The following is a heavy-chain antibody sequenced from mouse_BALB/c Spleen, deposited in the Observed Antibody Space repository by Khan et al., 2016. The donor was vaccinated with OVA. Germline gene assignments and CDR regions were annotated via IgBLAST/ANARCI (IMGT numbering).Heavy chain of an antibody. V-gene: IGHV3-2*02. CDR2: ISYSGST. J-gene: IGHJ4*01. D-gene: IGHD2-3*01. CDR1: GYSITSDYA. Sequence: EVKLEESGPGLVKPSQSLSLTCTVTGYSITSDYARNWIRQFPGNKLEWMGYISYSGSTSYNPSLKSRISITRDTSKNQFFLQLNSVTTEDTATYYCARDGHYAMDYWGQGTSVTVSS. CDR3: ARDGHYAMDY.